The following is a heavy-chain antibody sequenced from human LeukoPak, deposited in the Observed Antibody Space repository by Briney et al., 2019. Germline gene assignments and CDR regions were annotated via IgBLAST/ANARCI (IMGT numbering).Heavy chain of an antibody. CDR2: ISGSGGST. CDR1: GFTFSSYA. Sequence: GGSLRLSCAASGFTFSSYAISWVRQAPGKGLEWVSAISGSGGSTYYADSVKGRFTISRDNSKNTLYLQMNSLRAEDTAVYYCAKAWSSSSLNWFDPWGQGTLVTVSS. V-gene: IGHV3-23*01. CDR3: AKAWSSSSLNWFDP. D-gene: IGHD6-6*01. J-gene: IGHJ5*02.